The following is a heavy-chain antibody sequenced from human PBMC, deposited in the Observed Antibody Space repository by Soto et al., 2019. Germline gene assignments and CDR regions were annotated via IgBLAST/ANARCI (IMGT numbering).Heavy chain of an antibody. J-gene: IGHJ4*02. V-gene: IGHV4-30-2*01. CDR2: IYHSGST. CDR1: GGSFSGYS. Sequence: SETLSLTCAVYGGSFSGYSWSWIRQPPGKGLEWIGYIYHSGSTYYNPSLKSRVTISVDRSKNQFSLKLSSVTAADTAVYYCARAYSSGLYLDYWGQGTLVTVSP. CDR3: ARAYSSGLYLDY. D-gene: IGHD3-22*01.